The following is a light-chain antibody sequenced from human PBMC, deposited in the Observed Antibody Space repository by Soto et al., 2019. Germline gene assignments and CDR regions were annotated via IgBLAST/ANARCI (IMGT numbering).Light chain of an antibody. Sequence: QSALTQPPSASGSPGQSVTISCTGTSSDVGGYNYVSWYQQHPGKVPKLMIYEVSKRPSGVPDRFSGSKSGNTASLTVSGLQAEDEADYYCSSYAGSNTDYFFGTGTKLTVL. CDR1: SSDVGGYNY. J-gene: IGLJ1*01. V-gene: IGLV2-8*01. CDR3: SSYAGSNTDYF. CDR2: EVS.